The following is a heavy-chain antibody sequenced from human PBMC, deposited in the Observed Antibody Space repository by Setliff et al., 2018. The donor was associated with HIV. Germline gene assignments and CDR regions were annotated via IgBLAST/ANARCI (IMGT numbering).Heavy chain of an antibody. CDR2: AIHSGIT. Sequence: SETLSLTCGVYGGSVSAYEWRWIRQPPGKGLEWIGEAIHSGITYNPSLRSRVTISLDTSKNQFSLNLTSVTAADTAVYYCVRGEYYDVSAIYHDDRWGQGTQVTVSS. D-gene: IGHD3-16*01. V-gene: IGHV4-34*01. CDR1: GGSVSAYE. J-gene: IGHJ4*02. CDR3: VRGEYYDVSAIYHDDR.